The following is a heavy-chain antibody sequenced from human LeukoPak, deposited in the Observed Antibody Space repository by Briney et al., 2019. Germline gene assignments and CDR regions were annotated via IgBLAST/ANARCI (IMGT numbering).Heavy chain of an antibody. V-gene: IGHV1-69*05. D-gene: IGHD6-19*01. CDR3: AKRSGWNYFDY. Sequence: ASVKVSCKAPGGTFSSYAISWVRQAPGQGLEWMGGIIPIFGTANYAQKFQGRVTITTDESTSTAYMELSSLRSEDTAVYYCAKRSGWNYFDYWGQGTLVTVSS. CDR2: IIPIFGTA. CDR1: GGTFSSYA. J-gene: IGHJ4*02.